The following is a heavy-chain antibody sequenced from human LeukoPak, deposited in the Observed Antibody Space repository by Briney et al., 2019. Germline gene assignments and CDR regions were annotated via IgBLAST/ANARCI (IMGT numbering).Heavy chain of an antibody. CDR3: AKSGISYYDFWSGYWNMDV. Sequence: GGSLRLSCAASGFTFSNDWMHWVRQAPGKGLVWVSRINTDGSTTTYADSAKGRFTISRDNSKNTLYLQMNSLRAEDTAVYYCAKSGISYYDFWSGYWNMDVWGKGTTVTVSS. J-gene: IGHJ6*03. D-gene: IGHD3-3*01. CDR2: INTDGSTT. CDR1: GFTFSNDW. V-gene: IGHV3-74*01.